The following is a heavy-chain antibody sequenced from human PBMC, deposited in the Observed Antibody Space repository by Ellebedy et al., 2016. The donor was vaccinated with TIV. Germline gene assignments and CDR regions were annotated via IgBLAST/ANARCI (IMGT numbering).Heavy chain of an antibody. V-gene: IGHV3-21*01. D-gene: IGHD4-23*01. CDR3: ASIYGGNPGAFDY. Sequence: GESLKISXAASGFTFSSYSMNWVRQAPGKGLEWVSSISSSSSYIYYADSVKGRFTISRDNAKNSLYLQMISLRAEDTAVYYCASIYGGNPGAFDYWGQGTLVTVSS. CDR2: ISSSSSYI. J-gene: IGHJ4*02. CDR1: GFTFSSYS.